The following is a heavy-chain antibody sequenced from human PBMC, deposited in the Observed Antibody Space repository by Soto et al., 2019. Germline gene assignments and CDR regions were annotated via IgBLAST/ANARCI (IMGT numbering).Heavy chain of an antibody. J-gene: IGHJ6*02. CDR3: ARERYYDFWSGYPRYYYYGMDV. V-gene: IGHV1-69*06. Sequence: SVKVSCKASGGTFSSYAISWVRQAPGQGLEWMGGIIPIFGTANYAQKFQGRVTITADKSTSTAYMELSSLRSEDTAVYYCARERYYDFWSGYPRYYYYGMDVWGQGNKVTVSS. CDR2: IIPIFGTA. D-gene: IGHD3-3*01. CDR1: GGTFSSYA.